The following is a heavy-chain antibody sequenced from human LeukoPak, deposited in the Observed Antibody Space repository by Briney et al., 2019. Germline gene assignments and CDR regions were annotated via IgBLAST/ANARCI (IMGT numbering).Heavy chain of an antibody. J-gene: IGHJ4*02. CDR3: ALITMVRGVIIGYY. CDR1: GYTFASYA. CDR2: INAGNGNT. D-gene: IGHD3-10*01. Sequence: ASVKVSCKASGYTFASYAMHWVRQATGQRLEWMGWINAGNGNTKYSQKFQGRVTITRDTSASTAYMELSSLRSEDTAVYYCALITMVRGVIIGYYWGQGTLVTVSS. V-gene: IGHV1-3*01.